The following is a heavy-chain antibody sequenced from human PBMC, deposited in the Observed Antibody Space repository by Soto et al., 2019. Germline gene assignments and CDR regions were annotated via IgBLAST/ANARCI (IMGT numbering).Heavy chain of an antibody. Sequence: QVQLVQSGAEVQKPGSSVKVSCKASGGTFSSYTISWVRQAPGQGLEWMGRIIPILGIANYAQTFQVRVTITADKSTSTAYMELSSLRSEDTDVYYCASGDYGDYVGSGYYYYMDVWGKGTTVTVFS. V-gene: IGHV1-69*02. J-gene: IGHJ6*03. CDR3: ASGDYGDYVGSGYYYYMDV. CDR2: IIPILGIA. CDR1: GGTFSSYT. D-gene: IGHD4-17*01.